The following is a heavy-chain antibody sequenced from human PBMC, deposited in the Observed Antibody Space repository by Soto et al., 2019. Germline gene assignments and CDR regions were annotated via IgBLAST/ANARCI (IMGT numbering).Heavy chain of an antibody. CDR2: ISWDGGST. CDR1: GYTFDDYT. D-gene: IGHD3-10*01. CDR3: AKYMVRGVAGGYCYYDDFDI. Sequence: GGSLRLSCAASGYTFDDYTMHWVRQAPGKGLEWVSLISWDGGSTYYADSVKGRFTNSRDNSKSSLYLQMNSLRTEDVAVYYWAKYMVRGVAGGYCYYDDFDIWGRGTMVTV. J-gene: IGHJ3*02. V-gene: IGHV3-43*01.